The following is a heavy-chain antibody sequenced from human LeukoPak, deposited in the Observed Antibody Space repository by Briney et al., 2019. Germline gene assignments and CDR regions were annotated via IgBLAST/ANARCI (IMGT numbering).Heavy chain of an antibody. D-gene: IGHD6-19*01. CDR1: GYTFTSYA. Sequence: ASVKVSCKASGYTFTSYAMHWVRQAPGQRLEWMGWINAGNGNTKYSQKFQGRVTITRDTSASTAYMELSSLRSEDTAVYYCALFDSEYSSGPPRDYWGQGTLVTVSS. J-gene: IGHJ4*02. V-gene: IGHV1-3*01. CDR2: INAGNGNT. CDR3: ALFDSEYSSGPPRDY.